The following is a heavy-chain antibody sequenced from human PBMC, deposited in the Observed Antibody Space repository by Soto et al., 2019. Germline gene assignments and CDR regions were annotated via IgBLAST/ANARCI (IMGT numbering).Heavy chain of an antibody. Sequence: ASVKVSCKASGGTFTNYMITWVRQAPGQGLEWMGRIIAYNGNTNYAQKFQGRVTMTTDTSTSTAYMELRSLRSDDTAVYYCARDPPPPDYWGQGTLVTVSS. J-gene: IGHJ4*02. V-gene: IGHV1-18*01. CDR3: ARDPPPPDY. CDR2: IIAYNGNT. CDR1: GGTFTNYM.